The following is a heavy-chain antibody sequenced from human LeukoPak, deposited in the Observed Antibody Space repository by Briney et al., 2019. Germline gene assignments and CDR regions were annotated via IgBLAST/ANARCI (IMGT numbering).Heavy chain of an antibody. Sequence: GGSLRLSCAASGFTFSSYAMSWVRQAPGKGLEWVSAISGSGGSTYYADSVKGRFTISGDNSKNTLYLQMNSLRAEDTAVYYCAKPVVAATREEIYWYFDLWGRGTLVTVSS. CDR3: AKPVVAATREEIYWYFDL. D-gene: IGHD2-15*01. CDR1: GFTFSSYA. CDR2: ISGSGGST. V-gene: IGHV3-23*01. J-gene: IGHJ2*01.